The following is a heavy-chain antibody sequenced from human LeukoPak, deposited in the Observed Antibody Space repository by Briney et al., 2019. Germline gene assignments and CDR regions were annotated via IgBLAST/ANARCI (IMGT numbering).Heavy chain of an antibody. CDR1: GFTFSSYA. Sequence: GGSLRLSCAASGFTFSSYAKHWVRQAPGKGLEWVAVISYDGSNKYYADSVNGRFTISRDNSKNTLYLQMNSLRAEDTAVYYCARGLSSGWYYVDYWGQGTLVTVSS. J-gene: IGHJ4*02. CDR3: ARGLSSGWYYVDY. V-gene: IGHV3-30*04. D-gene: IGHD6-19*01. CDR2: ISYDGSNK.